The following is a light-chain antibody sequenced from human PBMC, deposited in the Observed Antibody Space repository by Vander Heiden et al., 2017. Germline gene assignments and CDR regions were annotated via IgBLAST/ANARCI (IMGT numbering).Light chain of an antibody. Sequence: HSALPQPASVSGSLGQSITISCTGTSSDVGGYNYVSWYQQHPGKAPKLMIYDVSNRPSGVSNRFSGSKSGNTASLTISGLQAEDEADYYCSSYTSSSTLVFGTGTKVTVL. J-gene: IGLJ1*01. CDR3: SSYTSSSTLV. CDR1: SSDVGGYNY. V-gene: IGLV2-14*01. CDR2: DVS.